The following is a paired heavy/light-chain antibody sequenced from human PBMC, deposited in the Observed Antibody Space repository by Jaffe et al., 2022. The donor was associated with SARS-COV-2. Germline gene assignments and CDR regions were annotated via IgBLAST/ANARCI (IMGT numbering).Heavy chain of an antibody. D-gene: IGHD3-9*01. CDR3: ARPGRNDDLLTAYSY. J-gene: IGHJ4*02. CDR1: GYNFSTYW. CDR2: IYPGDSDT. V-gene: IGHV5-51*01. Sequence: EVQLVQSGAEVKEPGESLKISCKGSGYNFSTYWIGWVRQMPGKGLEWMGIIYPGDSDTRYSPSFQGQVTISADKSINTTYLQWGSLKASDTAMYYCARPGRNDDLLTAYSYWGQGTLVTVSS.
Light chain of an antibody. V-gene: IGLV3-19*01. J-gene: IGLJ3*02. CDR2: GKN. Sequence: SSELTQDPAVSVALGQTVRITCQGDSLKDYYASWYQQKPGQAPKLVIYGKNNRPSGIPDRFSGSDSEDTASLTITGAQAEDEADYYCNARDSSGKVGVFGGGTRLTVL. CDR1: SLKDYY. CDR3: NARDSSGKVGV.